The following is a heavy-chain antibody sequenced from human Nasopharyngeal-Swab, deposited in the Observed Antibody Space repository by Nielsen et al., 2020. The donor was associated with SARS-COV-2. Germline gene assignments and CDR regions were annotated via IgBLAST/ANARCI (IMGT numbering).Heavy chain of an antibody. V-gene: IGHV4-39*01. D-gene: IGHD3-10*01. Sequence: WIRQPPGKGLEWIGSIYYSGSTYYNPSLKSRVTISVATSKNQFSLKLSSVTAADTAVYYCARGHYYGSGSYYSPSLYYGMDVWGQGTTVTVSS. J-gene: IGHJ6*02. CDR3: ARGHYYGSGSYYSPSLYYGMDV. CDR2: IYYSGST.